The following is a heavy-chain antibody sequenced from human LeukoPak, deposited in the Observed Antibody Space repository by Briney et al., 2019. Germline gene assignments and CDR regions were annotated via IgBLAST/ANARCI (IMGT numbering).Heavy chain of an antibody. J-gene: IGHJ6*03. D-gene: IGHD6-6*01. Sequence: GGSLRLSCAASGFTFSTYYMSWVRQAPGKGLEWVANINRDGSRKYYVNSVKGQFTISRDNAKNSLYLQMNSLRAEDTAVYYCARKQLEIYYYYYMDVWGKGTTVTVSS. CDR2: INRDGSRK. CDR1: GFTFSTYY. V-gene: IGHV3-7*01. CDR3: ARKQLEIYYYYYMDV.